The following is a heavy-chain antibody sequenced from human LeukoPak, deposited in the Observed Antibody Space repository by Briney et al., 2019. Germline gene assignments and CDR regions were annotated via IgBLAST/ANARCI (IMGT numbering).Heavy chain of an antibody. CDR1: GFTFSGYG. CDR2: IWYDGTNK. V-gene: IGHV3-33*01. CDR3: ARLPYYYGSGDY. J-gene: IGHJ4*02. Sequence: GGSLRLSCAASGFTFSGYGMHWVRQAPGKGREWVAVIWYDGTNKYYTDSVKGRFTISRDNSKNTLFLQMNSLRAEDTAVYYCARLPYYYGSGDYWGQGTLVTVSS. D-gene: IGHD3-10*01.